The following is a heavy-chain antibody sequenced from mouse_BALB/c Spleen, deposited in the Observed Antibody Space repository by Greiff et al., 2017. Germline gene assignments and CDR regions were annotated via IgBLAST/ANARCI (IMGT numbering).Heavy chain of an antibody. J-gene: IGHJ2*01. CDR2: IDPANGNT. V-gene: IGHV14-3*02. Sequence: VHVKQSGAELVKPGASVKLSCTASGFNIKDTYMHWVKQRPEQGLEWIGRIDPANGNTKYDPKFQGKATITADTSSNTAYLQLSSLTSEDTAVYYCARRLGYPYYFDYWGQGTTLTVSA. CDR3: ARRLGYPYYFDY. D-gene: IGHD2-14*01. CDR1: GFNIKDTY.